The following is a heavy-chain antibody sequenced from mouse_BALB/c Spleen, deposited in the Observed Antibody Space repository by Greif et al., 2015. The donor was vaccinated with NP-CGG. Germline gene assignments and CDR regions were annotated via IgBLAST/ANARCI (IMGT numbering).Heavy chain of an antibody. CDR1: GYTFTSYY. Sequence: VQLQQSGAELVKPGASVKLSCKASGYTFTSYYMYWVKQRPGQGLEWIGGINPSNGGTNFNEKFKSKATLTVDKSSSTAYMQLSSLTSEDSAVYYCTNGGFYYAMDYWGQGTSVTVSS. J-gene: IGHJ4*01. CDR3: TNGGFYYAMDY. CDR2: INPSNGGT. V-gene: IGHV1S81*02.